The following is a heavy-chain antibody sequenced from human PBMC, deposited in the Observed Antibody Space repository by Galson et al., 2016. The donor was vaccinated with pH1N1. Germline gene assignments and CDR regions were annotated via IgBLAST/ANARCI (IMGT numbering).Heavy chain of an antibody. V-gene: IGHV1-18*01. J-gene: IGHJ3*01. CDR2: INAHNGHT. CDR1: GYTFTSFG. D-gene: IGHD3-3*01. CDR3: ARGAVTNAFAD. Sequence: VKVSCKASGYTFTSFGITWVRQAPGQGLEWMGWINAHNGHTDYAQRRQGRVAMTTDTSTSTAYMELRSLRSDDTAVYFCARGAVTNAFADWGQGTMVTVSS.